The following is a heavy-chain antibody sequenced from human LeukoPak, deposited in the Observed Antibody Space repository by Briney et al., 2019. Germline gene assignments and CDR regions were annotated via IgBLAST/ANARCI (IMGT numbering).Heavy chain of an antibody. CDR2: MNPNSGNT. Sequence: ASVKVSCKASGYTLTSYDINWVRQATGQGLEWMGWMNPNSGNTGYAQKFQGRVTMTRNTSISTAYMELSSLRSEDTAVYYCARVSRLRRHIVVVPAAMQDSDYDSSGQPLAYWGQGTLVTVSS. D-gene: IGHD2-2*01. V-gene: IGHV1-8*01. CDR3: ARVSRLRRHIVVVPAAMQDSDYDSSGQPLAY. CDR1: GYTLTSYD. J-gene: IGHJ4*02.